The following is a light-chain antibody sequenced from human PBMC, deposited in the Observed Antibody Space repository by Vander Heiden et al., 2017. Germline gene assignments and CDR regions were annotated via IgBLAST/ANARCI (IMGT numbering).Light chain of an antibody. CDR2: EAS. V-gene: IGKV2D-29*01. CDR1: QSLLHSDGKSY. Sequence: DFVMTQTPPSLSVTPGQPASISCKSSQSLLHSDGKSYLFWYLQKPGQAPQLLIYEASNRVSGVSDRFSGSGSGTDFTLKISRVEAEDVGLYYCMQSIQFPFTFGPGTQLEIK. J-gene: IGKJ5*01. CDR3: MQSIQFPFT.